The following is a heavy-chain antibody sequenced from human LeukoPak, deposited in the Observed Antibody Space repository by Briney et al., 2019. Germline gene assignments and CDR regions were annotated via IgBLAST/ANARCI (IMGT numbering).Heavy chain of an antibody. CDR2: INHSGST. V-gene: IGHV4-39*07. J-gene: IGHJ4*02. Sequence: PSETLSLTCTVSGGSISSSSYYWGWIRQPPGKGLEWIGEINHSGSTNYNPSLKSRVTISVDTSKNQFSLKLSSVTAADTAVYYCARGFPTTKQSPRKPFDYWGQGTLVTVSS. D-gene: IGHD1-26*01. CDR3: ARGFPTTKQSPRKPFDY. CDR1: GGSISSSSYY.